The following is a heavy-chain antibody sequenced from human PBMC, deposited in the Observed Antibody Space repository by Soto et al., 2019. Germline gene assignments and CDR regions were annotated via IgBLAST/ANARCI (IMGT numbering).Heavy chain of an antibody. CDR3: ARWGTTGGLDF. CDR2: TSYDGSNT. Sequence: QVQLVESGGGVVQPGTSLRLSCVGSGFTFRSFVIHWVRQAPGKGLEWVALTSYDGSNTYYGDSVKSRFTISRDNSKNTVDLQMDSLRVEDTALYYCARWGTTGGLDFWGQGTLVSVSS. V-gene: IGHV3-30*03. CDR1: GFTFRSFV. D-gene: IGHD3-16*01. J-gene: IGHJ4*02.